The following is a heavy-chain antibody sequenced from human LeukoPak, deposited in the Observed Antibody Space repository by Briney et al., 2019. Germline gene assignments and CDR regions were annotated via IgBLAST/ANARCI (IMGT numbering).Heavy chain of an antibody. D-gene: IGHD6-19*01. CDR3: ARVSDDSGWNFDY. J-gene: IGHJ4*02. CDR2: INAANGNR. Sequence: ASVKVSCKASGYTFTSYAIHWVRQAPGQRLEWMGWINAANGNRKYPQKLQDRVTITRETSATTAYMELNSLTSEDTAVYYCARVSDDSGWNFDYWGQGTLVTVSS. V-gene: IGHV1-3*01. CDR1: GYTFTSYA.